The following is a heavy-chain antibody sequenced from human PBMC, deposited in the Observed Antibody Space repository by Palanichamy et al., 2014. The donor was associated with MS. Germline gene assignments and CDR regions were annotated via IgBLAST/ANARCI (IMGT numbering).Heavy chain of an antibody. J-gene: IGHJ4*02. V-gene: IGHV3-21*01. D-gene: IGHD1-26*01. CDR3: ARERAEVGATRIDY. CDR1: GFTFSRYT. CDR2: ISSGGSYT. Sequence: EGQLVESGGGPVKPGGSLRLSCAASGFTFSRYTMNWVRQAPGKGLEWVSSISSGGSYTHYADSVEGRFTISRDSAKNSSFLQMNSLRVEDMAVYYCARERAEVGATRIDYWGQGTLVTVSS.